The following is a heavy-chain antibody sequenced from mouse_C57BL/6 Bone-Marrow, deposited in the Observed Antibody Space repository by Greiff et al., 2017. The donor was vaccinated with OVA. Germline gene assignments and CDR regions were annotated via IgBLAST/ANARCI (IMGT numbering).Heavy chain of an antibody. J-gene: IGHJ4*01. Sequence: EVHLVESGGDLVKPGGSLKLSCAASGFTFSSYGMSWVRQTPDQRLEWVATISSGGSYTYYPDSVKGRFTITRDNAKNTLYLQMSSLKSEDTAMYYSGRLLWLVPMDYWGQGTTVTVSS. V-gene: IGHV5-6*01. CDR3: GRLLWLVPMDY. D-gene: IGHD2-2*01. CDR2: ISSGGSYT. CDR1: GFTFSSYG.